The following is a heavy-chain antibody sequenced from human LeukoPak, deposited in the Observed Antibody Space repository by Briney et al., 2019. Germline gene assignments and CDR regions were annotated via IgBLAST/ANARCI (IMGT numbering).Heavy chain of an antibody. CDR1: GFTFSSYT. V-gene: IGHV3-30-3*01. CDR2: ISYDGSNK. J-gene: IGHJ6*02. CDR3: ARDEYSSSQDDYYYGMDV. D-gene: IGHD6-6*01. Sequence: GGSLRLSCAASGFTFSSYTMHWVRQAPGKGLEWVAVISYDGSNKYYADSVKGRFTISRDNSKNTLYLQMNSLRAEDTAVYYCARDEYSSSQDDYYYGMDVWGQGTTVTVSS.